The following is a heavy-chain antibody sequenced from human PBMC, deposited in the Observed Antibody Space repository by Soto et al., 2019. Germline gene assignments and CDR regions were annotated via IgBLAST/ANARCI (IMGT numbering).Heavy chain of an antibody. J-gene: IGHJ6*02. Sequence: ASVKVSCKASGYTFTGYYMHWVRQAPGQGLEWMGWINPNSGGTNYAQKFQGWVTMTRDTSISTAYMELSRLRSDDTAVYYCARDRSFQGGYYYYGMDVWGQGTTVTVS. CDR1: GYTFTGYY. V-gene: IGHV1-2*04. CDR2: INPNSGGT. CDR3: ARDRSFQGGYYYYGMDV. D-gene: IGHD3-16*01.